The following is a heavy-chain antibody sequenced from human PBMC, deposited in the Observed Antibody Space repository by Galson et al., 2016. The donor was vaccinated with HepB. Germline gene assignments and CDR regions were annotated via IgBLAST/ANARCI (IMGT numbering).Heavy chain of an antibody. CDR2: ITNSGVST. D-gene: IGHD3-16*01. CDR3: SKDRERVAYIFDL. Sequence: SLRLSCAASGFTFSSYAMSLVRQAPGKGLEWVSAITNSGVSTFYADSVKGRFTISRDNSKNKLYLQMNSLRVEDTAVYYCSKDRERVAYIFDLWGQGTLVTVSS. CDR1: GFTFSSYA. J-gene: IGHJ4*02. V-gene: IGHV3-23*01.